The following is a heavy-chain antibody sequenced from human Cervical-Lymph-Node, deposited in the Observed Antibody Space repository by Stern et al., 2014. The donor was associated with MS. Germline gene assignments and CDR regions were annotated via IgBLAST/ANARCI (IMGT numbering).Heavy chain of an antibody. J-gene: IGHJ5*02. CDR2: IFPVFGTP. D-gene: IGHD6-13*01. CDR1: GGTFSKFP. CDR3: ALSSETSDRWYSLGYDL. Sequence: VQLVESGAEVTKPGSSVKVSCKASGGTFSKFPSSWVRQAPGQGPEWMGGIFPVFGTPTYAQEFRGRVTIPADVSTSTVYMELSSLRSDDTAVYYCALSSETSDRWYSLGYDLWGQGTLVTVSS. V-gene: IGHV1-69*01.